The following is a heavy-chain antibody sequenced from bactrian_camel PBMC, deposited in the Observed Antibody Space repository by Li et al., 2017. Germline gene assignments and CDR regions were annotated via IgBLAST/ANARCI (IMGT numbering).Heavy chain of an antibody. D-gene: IGHD3*01. Sequence: HVQLVESGGGSVQAGGSLRLSCVASGYTYSSVCLAWFRQAPGKEREGVAALDTDGNTNYADSVKGRFTISQDDAKDTLYLQMNSLRPDDSGMYYCALAWGSVCEAWSGYTEWGRGTQVTVS. V-gene: IGHV3S53*01. CDR3: ALAWGSVCEAWSGYTE. CDR1: GYTYSSVC. CDR2: LDTDGNT. J-gene: IGHJ4*01.